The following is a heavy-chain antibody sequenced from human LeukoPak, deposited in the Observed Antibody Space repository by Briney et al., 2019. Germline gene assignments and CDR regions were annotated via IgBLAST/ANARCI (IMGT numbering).Heavy chain of an antibody. D-gene: IGHD3-3*01. CDR1: GGSISSYY. V-gene: IGHV4-59*01. J-gene: IGHJ4*02. CDR3: ARVKDFWSGPDY. Sequence: PSEALSLTCTVSGGSISSYYWSWIRQPPGKGLEWIGYIYYSGSTNYNPSLKSRVTISVDTSKNQFSLKLSSVTAADRAVYYCARVKDFWSGPDYWGQGTLVTVSS. CDR2: IYYSGST.